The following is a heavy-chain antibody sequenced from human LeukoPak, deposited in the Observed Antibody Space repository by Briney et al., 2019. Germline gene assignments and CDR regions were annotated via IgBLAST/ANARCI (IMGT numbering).Heavy chain of an antibody. CDR2: INHSGST. CDR1: GNSISTNNYY. J-gene: IGHJ3*02. Sequence: SETLSLTCTVSGNSISTNNYYWSWIRQPPGKGLEWIGEINHSGSTNYNPSLKSRVTISVDTSKNQFSLKLSSVTAADTAVYYCARRGVSDAFDIWGQGTMVTVSS. V-gene: IGHV4-39*07. CDR3: ARRGVSDAFDI. D-gene: IGHD2-8*01.